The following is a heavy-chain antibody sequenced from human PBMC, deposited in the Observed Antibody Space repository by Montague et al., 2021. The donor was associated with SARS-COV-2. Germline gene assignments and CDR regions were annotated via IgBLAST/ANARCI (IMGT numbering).Heavy chain of an antibody. CDR3: AKDEAAIGSPRFDS. D-gene: IGHD6-13*01. V-gene: IGHV3-23*01. J-gene: IGHJ4*02. CDR2: ITIVGGDS. Sequence: SLSLSCAASVFSFNRYSLSWVRPAPGKGPEWVTGITIVGGDSHYASSLEGRFTISRDNSRDTLYLQMTSLSAEDTAVYYCAKDEAAIGSPRFDSWGQGTPVIVSS. CDR1: VFSFNRYS.